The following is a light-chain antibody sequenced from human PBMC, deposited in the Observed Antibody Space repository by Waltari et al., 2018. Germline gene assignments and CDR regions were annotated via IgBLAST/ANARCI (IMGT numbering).Light chain of an antibody. J-gene: IGKJ4*01. Sequence: DIAMTQSPLSLPATPGEPASISCRSSQSLLYSNGYNYLDWYLQKPGQSPHLLIYLGSNRATGVPDRFSGSGSGTDFTLTISRVEAEDVGVYYCMQAVQTPLTFGGGTKVEIK. CDR1: QSLLYSNGYNY. V-gene: IGKV2-28*01. CDR3: MQAVQTPLT. CDR2: LGS.